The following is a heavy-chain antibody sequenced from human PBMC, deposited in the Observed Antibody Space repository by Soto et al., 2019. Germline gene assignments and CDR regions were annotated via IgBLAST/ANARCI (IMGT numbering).Heavy chain of an antibody. V-gene: IGHV1-69*13. CDR1: GGTFSSYA. Sequence: SVKVSCKASGGTFSSYAISWVRQAPGQGLEWMGGIIPIFGTANYAQKFQGRVTITADESTSTAYMELSSLRSEDTAVYYCARGRFAPGSSYYYYYYGMDVWGQGTTVTVSS. CDR2: IIPIFGTA. D-gene: IGHD6-13*01. CDR3: ARGRFAPGSSYYYYYYGMDV. J-gene: IGHJ6*02.